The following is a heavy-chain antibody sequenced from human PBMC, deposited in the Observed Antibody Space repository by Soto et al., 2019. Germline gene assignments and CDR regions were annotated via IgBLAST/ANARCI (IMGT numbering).Heavy chain of an antibody. D-gene: IGHD3-3*01. CDR2: IIPIFGTA. J-gene: IGHJ4*02. CDR1: GGTFSSYA. CDR3: AIYAFWSGNVSFDY. V-gene: IGHV1-69*06. Sequence: GASVMFSCKTAGGTFSSYAISWGLQPPGQGREERVGIIPIFGTANYAQKFQGRVTITADKSTSTAYMGLSSLRSEDTAVYYCAIYAFWSGNVSFDYWGQGTLVTVSS.